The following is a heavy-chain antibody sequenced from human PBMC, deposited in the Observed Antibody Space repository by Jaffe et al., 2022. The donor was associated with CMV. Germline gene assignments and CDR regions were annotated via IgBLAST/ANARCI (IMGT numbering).Heavy chain of an antibody. CDR3: TTGGYCSGGSCYIRSDAFDI. Sequence: EVQLVESGGGLVKPGGSLRLSCAASGFTFSNAWMSWVRQAPGKGLEWVGRIKSKTDGGTTDYAAPVKGRFTISRDDSKNTLYLQMNSLKTEDTAVYYCTTGGYCSGGSCYIRSDAFDIWGQGTMVTVSS. J-gene: IGHJ3*02. V-gene: IGHV3-15*01. CDR1: GFTFSNAW. D-gene: IGHD2-15*01. CDR2: IKSKTDGGTT.